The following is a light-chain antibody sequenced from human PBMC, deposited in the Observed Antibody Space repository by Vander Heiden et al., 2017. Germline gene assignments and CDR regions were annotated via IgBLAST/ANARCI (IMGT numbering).Light chain of an antibody. Sequence: IHMTQPPSSLSASVGDTVTITCRASQHIGKYFAWYQQKPGKVPRLLMYGISTLHSGVPSRFSGSGSGTDFTLSIASLQPEDVATYYCQQYHAAPHTFGPGTKLEV. V-gene: IGKV1-27*01. CDR2: GIS. CDR3: QQYHAAPHT. CDR1: QHIGKY. J-gene: IGKJ2*01.